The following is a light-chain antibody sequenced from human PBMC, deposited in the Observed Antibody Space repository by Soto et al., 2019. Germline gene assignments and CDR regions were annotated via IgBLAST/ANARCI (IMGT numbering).Light chain of an antibody. V-gene: IGLV8-61*01. CDR2: STN. CDR1: SGSVSITSY. Sequence: QAVVTQESSLSVSPEGTVTLTCGLTSGSVSITSYPSWFQQTPGQAPRTLIYSTNTRSSGVPDRFSGSILGSKAALTITGAQADDESHYYCALYMGSGIMVFGGGTKLTVL. CDR3: ALYMGSGIMV. J-gene: IGLJ3*02.